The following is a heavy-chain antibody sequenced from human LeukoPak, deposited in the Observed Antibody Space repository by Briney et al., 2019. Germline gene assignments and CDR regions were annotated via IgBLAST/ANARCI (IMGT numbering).Heavy chain of an antibody. CDR1: GGSISSSSYY. J-gene: IGHJ5*02. CDR2: IYCSGST. V-gene: IGHV4-39*01. CDR3: ARLAAAGTEGWFDP. Sequence: SETLSLTCTVSGGSISSSSYYWGWIRQPPGKGLEWIGSIYCSGSTYYNPSLKSRVTISVDTSKNQFSLKLSSVTAADTAVYYCARLAAAGTEGWFDPWGQGTLVTVSS. D-gene: IGHD6-13*01.